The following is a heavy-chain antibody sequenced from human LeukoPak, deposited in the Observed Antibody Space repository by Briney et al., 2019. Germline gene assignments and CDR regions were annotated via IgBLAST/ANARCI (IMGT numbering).Heavy chain of an antibody. D-gene: IGHD3-3*01. V-gene: IGHV3-23*01. CDR2: MSGSGETT. CDR3: ASRPTRPIFWSGRPFDY. CDR1: GFIFSTYA. Sequence: GGSLTLSCAASGFIFSTYAMTWVRQAPGKGLEWVSVMSGSGETTYYADSVKGRFTISRDNSKNTLYLQMNSLRAEDTAVYYCASRPTRPIFWSGRPFDYWGQGTLVTVSS. J-gene: IGHJ4*02.